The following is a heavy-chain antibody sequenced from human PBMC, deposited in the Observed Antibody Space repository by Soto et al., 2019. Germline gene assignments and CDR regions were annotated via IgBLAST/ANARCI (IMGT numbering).Heavy chain of an antibody. CDR2: IVVGSGNT. CDR1: GYTFTSYG. J-gene: IGHJ6*02. V-gene: IGHV1-58*02. CDR3: AAENYDILTGPSQWYYGMDV. D-gene: IGHD3-9*01. Sequence: GASVKVSCKASGYTFTSYGISWVRQAPGQGLEWIGWIVVGSGNTNYAQKFQERVTITRDMSTSTAYMELSSLRSEDTAVYYCAAENYDILTGPSQWYYGMDVWGQGTTVTVSS.